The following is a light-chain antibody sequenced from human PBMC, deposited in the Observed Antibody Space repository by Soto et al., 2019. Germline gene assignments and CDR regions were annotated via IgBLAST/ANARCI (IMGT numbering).Light chain of an antibody. Sequence: EILMTQSPATLSVSPGERVTLSCRASQSVSSNLAWYKQIPGQAPRLLIFGASTRATGIPDRLSGSGAGAYFNLTISRMEPADFGVYYCQQYGSSHTFGQGTRLEI. CDR3: QQYGSSHT. V-gene: IGKV3D-15*01. CDR2: GAS. J-gene: IGKJ5*01. CDR1: QSVSSN.